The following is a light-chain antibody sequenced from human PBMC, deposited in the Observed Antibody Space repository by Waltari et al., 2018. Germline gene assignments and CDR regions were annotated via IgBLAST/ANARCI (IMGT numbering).Light chain of an antibody. CDR3: SSYIDSTTLEL. V-gene: IGLV2-14*03. J-gene: IGLJ2*01. CDR1: SSDIGGYNY. CDR2: DVS. Sequence: QSALTQPASVSGSPGQSTTISCTGTSSDIGGYNYVSWYQQVPGKAPRLIIYDVSYRPSGVSSRFSGSKSGNTASLTISGLQAGDEADYFCSSYIDSTTLELFGGGTSLTVL.